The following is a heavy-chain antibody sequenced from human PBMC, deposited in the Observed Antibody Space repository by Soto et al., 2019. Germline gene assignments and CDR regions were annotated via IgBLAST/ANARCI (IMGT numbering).Heavy chain of an antibody. CDR1: GYTFTGYY. CDR2: INPNSGGT. Sequence: GASVKVSCKASGYTFTGYYMHWVRQAPGQGLEWMGWINPNSGGTNYAQKFQGRVTMTRDTSISTAYMELGRLRSDDTAVYYCAREGGDSSSWYNPGDYWGQGTLVTVSS. D-gene: IGHD6-13*01. CDR3: AREGGDSSSWYNPGDY. J-gene: IGHJ4*02. V-gene: IGHV1-2*02.